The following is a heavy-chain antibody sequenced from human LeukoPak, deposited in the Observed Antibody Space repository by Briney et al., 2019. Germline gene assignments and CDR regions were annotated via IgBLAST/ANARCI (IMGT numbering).Heavy chain of an antibody. CDR2: IYSGGST. CDR1: GFTVSSNY. V-gene: IGHV3-53*04. D-gene: IGHD3-16*01. Sequence: GGPLSLSCAASGFTVSSNYKSWVRQAPRQGLEWVSIIYSGGSTYYADSVKGRFTISRHNSKNTLYLQMNSLRAEDTAVYYCAGEVGGSAFDIWGQGTMVTVSS. J-gene: IGHJ3*02. CDR3: AGEVGGSAFDI.